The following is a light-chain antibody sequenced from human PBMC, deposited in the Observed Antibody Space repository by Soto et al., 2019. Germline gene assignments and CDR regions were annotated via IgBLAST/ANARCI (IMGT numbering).Light chain of an antibody. Sequence: QSVLTQAPSASGTPGQRVTITCSGSSSNIGSNNVNWYQQVPGTAPKFLIYSNNQRPSGVPDRFSGSKSGTSASLASSGLQSEEEADYYGTAWDDSLNGMIFGGGTKVTVL. J-gene: IGLJ2*01. CDR1: SSNIGSNN. CDR3: TAWDDSLNGMI. V-gene: IGLV1-44*01. CDR2: SNN.